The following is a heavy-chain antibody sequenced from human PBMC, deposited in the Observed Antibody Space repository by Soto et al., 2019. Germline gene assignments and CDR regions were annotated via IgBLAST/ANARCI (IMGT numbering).Heavy chain of an antibody. Sequence: QVQLQESGPGLVKPSGTLSLTCAVSGGSISSSNWWSWVRQPPGKGLEWIGEIYHSGSTNYNPSLKSRVTISVDKSKNQCSLKLSAVTAADTAVYYCARVPPQWLSPYYFDYWGQGTLVTVSS. CDR1: GGSISSSNW. V-gene: IGHV4-4*02. CDR3: ARVPPQWLSPYYFDY. D-gene: IGHD6-19*01. CDR2: IYHSGST. J-gene: IGHJ4*02.